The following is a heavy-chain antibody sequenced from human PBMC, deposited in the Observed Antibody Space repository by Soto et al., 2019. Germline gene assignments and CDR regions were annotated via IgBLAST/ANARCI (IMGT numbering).Heavy chain of an antibody. V-gene: IGHV1-69*01. CDR3: ARSKYYDFWSGYDIGSPLLLKEKYYYDGMDV. D-gene: IGHD3-3*01. CDR1: GGTFSSYA. CDR2: IIPIFGTA. Sequence: QVQLVQSGAEVKKPGSSVKVSCKASGGTFSSYAISWVRQAPGQGLEWMGGIIPIFGTANYAQKFQGRVTITADESRSTAYREMSSLRSEDTDVYYCARSKYYDFWSGYDIGSPLLLKEKYYYDGMDVWGQGTTVTVSS. J-gene: IGHJ6*02.